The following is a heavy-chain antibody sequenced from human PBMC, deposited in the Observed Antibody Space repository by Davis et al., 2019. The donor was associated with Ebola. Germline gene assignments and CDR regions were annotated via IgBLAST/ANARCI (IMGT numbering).Heavy chain of an antibody. J-gene: IGHJ5*02. D-gene: IGHD6-13*01. Sequence: GESLKISCAASGFTFDNYAMHWVRQVPGKGLECVSLISGDGTLTYYADSVKGRFTISRDNAKNSLYLQMNSLRDEDTAVYYCAREMGIAAAGTLWFDPWGQGTLVTVSS. V-gene: IGHV3-43*02. CDR2: ISGDGTLT. CDR3: AREMGIAAAGTLWFDP. CDR1: GFTFDNYA.